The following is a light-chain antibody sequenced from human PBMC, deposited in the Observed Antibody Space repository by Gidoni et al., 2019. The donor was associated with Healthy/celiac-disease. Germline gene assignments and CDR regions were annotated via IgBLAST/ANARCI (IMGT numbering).Light chain of an antibody. J-gene: IGKJ4*01. V-gene: IGKV1-33*01. CDR3: QQYDNRLT. CDR1: QDISNY. Sequence: DIQMTQSPTSLCACVGDRVTITCQASQDISNYLNWYQQKPGKAPKLLIYDASSLETGVPSRFSGSGSGTDFTFTISSLQPEDIATYYCQQYDNRLTFGGGTKVEIK. CDR2: DAS.